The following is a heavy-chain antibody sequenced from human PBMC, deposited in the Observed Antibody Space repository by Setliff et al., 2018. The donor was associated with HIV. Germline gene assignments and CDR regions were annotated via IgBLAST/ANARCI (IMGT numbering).Heavy chain of an antibody. CDR3: ARDVTAAGTGLFDY. CDR1: GGSISSDGYY. Sequence: PSETLSLTCTVSGGSISSDGYYWSWIRQHPGKGLEWIGYIYYSGNTYYSPSLKSRVTISVDTSKNQLSLKLTSVIAADTAVYYCARDVTAAGTGLFDYWGQGTLVTVSS. V-gene: IGHV4-31*03. D-gene: IGHD6-13*01. J-gene: IGHJ4*02. CDR2: IYYSGNT.